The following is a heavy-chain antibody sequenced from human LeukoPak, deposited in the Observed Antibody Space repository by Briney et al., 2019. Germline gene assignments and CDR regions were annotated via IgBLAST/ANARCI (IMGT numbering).Heavy chain of an antibody. D-gene: IGHD4-11*01. J-gene: IGHJ4*02. CDR2: IWSDGTNK. Sequence: PGGSLRLSCAASGFTFSHFGFHWVRQAPGKGLEWVAVIWSDGTNKYYGDSVKGRFIIQRDGHQKTVYLQMNRLRAEDTAIYYCAKDAQRGFDYSNSLEYWGQGSLVTVSS. V-gene: IGHV3-33*06. CDR3: AKDAQRGFDYSNSLEY. CDR1: GFTFSHFG.